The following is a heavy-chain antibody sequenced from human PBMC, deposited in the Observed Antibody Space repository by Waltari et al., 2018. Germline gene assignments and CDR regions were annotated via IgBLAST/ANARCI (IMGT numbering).Heavy chain of an antibody. J-gene: IGHJ4*02. CDR1: GFTFSSYE. CDR2: ISSSGSTK. CDR3: AREAPPSPTLVATEGSDY. D-gene: IGHD5-12*01. V-gene: IGHV3-48*03. Sequence: EVQLVESGGGLVQPGGSLRLSCAASGFTFSSYEMNWVRQAPGKGLEWVSYISSSGSTKYYADSVKGRFTISRDNAKNSLYLQMNSLRAEDTAVYYCAREAPPSPTLVATEGSDYWGQGTLVTVSS.